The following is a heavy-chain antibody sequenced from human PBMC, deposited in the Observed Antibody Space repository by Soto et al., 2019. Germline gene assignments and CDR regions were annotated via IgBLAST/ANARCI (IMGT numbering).Heavy chain of an antibody. V-gene: IGHV4-31*03. Sequence: SETLSLTCTVSGGSISSGGYYWSWIRQHPGKGLEWIGYIYCSGSTYYNPSLKSRVTISLDTSKNQFSLKLSSMTAADTAVYYCARLQYTVVTPIDLWGQGTMVTVSS. D-gene: IGHD2-21*02. CDR2: IYCSGST. CDR1: GGSISSGGYY. CDR3: ARLQYTVVTPIDL. J-gene: IGHJ3*01.